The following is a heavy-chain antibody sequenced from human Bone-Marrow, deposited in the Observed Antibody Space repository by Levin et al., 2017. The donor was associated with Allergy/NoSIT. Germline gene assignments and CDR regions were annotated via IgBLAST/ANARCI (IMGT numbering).Heavy chain of an antibody. D-gene: IGHD5-12*01. V-gene: IGHV3-66*01. Sequence: GGSLRLSCVASGISVSNNHMSWVRQAPGKGLECVAGIYSGGDTYQSDSVKSRFTVSRDNSKNTVYLHMSNLRGDDTAVYYCARGYKSGLSFGWGQGTLVTVSS. CDR3: ARGYKSGLSFG. CDR1: GISVSNNH. J-gene: IGHJ4*02. CDR2: IYSGGDT.